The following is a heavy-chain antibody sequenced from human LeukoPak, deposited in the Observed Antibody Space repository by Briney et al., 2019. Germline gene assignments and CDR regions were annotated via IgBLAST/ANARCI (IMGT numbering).Heavy chain of an antibody. Sequence: QAGGSLRLSFAASGFTVSSNYMTWVRQAPGKGLEWVSVVYGGDTTYYADSVKGRFTISRDNSKNTLYLQMNSLGAEDTAVYYCARDAHTSSGSYWGGVDYYYGLDVWGQGTTVTVSS. D-gene: IGHD3-10*01. CDR3: ARDAHTSSGSYWGGVDYYYGLDV. CDR2: VYGGDTT. J-gene: IGHJ6*02. CDR1: GFTVSSNY. V-gene: IGHV3-66*01.